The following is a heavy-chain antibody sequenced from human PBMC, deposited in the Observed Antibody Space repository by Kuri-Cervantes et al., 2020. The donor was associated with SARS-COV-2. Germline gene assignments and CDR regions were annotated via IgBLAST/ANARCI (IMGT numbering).Heavy chain of an antibody. CDR1: GGPISSSSYY. D-gene: IGHD6-6*01. CDR2: IYYSGST. V-gene: IGHV4-61*05. J-gene: IGHJ5*02. Sequence: SETLSLTCTVSGGPISSSSYYWGWIRQPPGKGLEWIGYIYYSGSTNYNPSLKSRVTISVDRSKNQFSLKLSSVTAADTAVYYCARVHARGWFDPWGQGTLVTVSS. CDR3: ARVHARGWFDP.